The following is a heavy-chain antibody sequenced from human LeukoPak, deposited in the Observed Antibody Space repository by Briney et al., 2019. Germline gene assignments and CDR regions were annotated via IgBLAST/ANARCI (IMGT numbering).Heavy chain of an antibody. J-gene: IGHJ4*02. D-gene: IGHD4-17*01. CDR2: ISYDGSNK. Sequence: GGSLRLSCAASGFTFSSYGMHWVRQAPGKGLEWVAVISYDGSNKYYADSVKGRFTISRDNSKNTLYLQMNSLRAEDTAVYYCAKASTVTIDYFDYWGQGTLVTVSS. CDR3: AKASTVTIDYFDY. CDR1: GFTFSSYG. V-gene: IGHV3-30*18.